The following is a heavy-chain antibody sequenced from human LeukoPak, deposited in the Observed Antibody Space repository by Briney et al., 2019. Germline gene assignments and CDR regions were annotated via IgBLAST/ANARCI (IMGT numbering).Heavy chain of an antibody. V-gene: IGHV6-1*01. D-gene: IGHD2-15*01. J-gene: IGHJ6*02. Sequence: SQTLSLTCAISGDSVSSNSAAWNWIRQSPPRGLEWLGRTYYRSKWYNDYAVSVKSRITINPDTSKNQFSLQLNSVTPEDTAVYYCARAVVYYYYGMDVWGQGTTVTVSS. CDR3: ARAVVYYYYGMDV. CDR1: GDSVSSNSAA. CDR2: TYYRSKWYN.